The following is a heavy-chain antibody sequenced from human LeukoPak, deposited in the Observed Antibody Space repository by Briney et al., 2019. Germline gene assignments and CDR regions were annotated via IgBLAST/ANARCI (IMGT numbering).Heavy chain of an antibody. D-gene: IGHD5-12*01. CDR2: IYYSGST. J-gene: IGHJ5*02. CDR1: SVSISNYY. V-gene: IGHV4-4*07. CDR3: ARTYIVATIYPGWFDP. Sequence: SETLSLTCTVSSVSISNYYWSRIRQPAGKGLEWIGSIYYSGSTYYNPSLKSRVTISVDTSKNQFSLKLSSVTAADTAVYYCARTYIVATIYPGWFDPWGQGTLVTVSS.